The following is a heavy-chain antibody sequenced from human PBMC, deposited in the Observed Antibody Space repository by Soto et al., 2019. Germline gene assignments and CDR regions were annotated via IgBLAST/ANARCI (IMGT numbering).Heavy chain of an antibody. Sequence: EVQLVESGGGLVRPGGSLRLSCAASGFTFDSYDMHWVRQAAGKPLEWVSSIGTVGDTYYQDSVKGRFTFSRDNGKSSLSLQMNSLRLEDTAIYFCAIGAPTGSFLFDYWGQGILVAVSS. D-gene: IGHD1-26*01. CDR3: AIGAPTGSFLFDY. CDR2: IGTVGDT. J-gene: IGHJ4*02. CDR1: GFTFDSYD. V-gene: IGHV3-13*01.